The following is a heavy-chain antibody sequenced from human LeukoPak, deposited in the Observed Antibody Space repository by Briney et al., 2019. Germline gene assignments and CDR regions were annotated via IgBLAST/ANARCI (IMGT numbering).Heavy chain of an antibody. J-gene: IGHJ5*02. D-gene: IGHD3/OR15-3a*01. CDR3: ARERIGGLGGFDP. CDR1: GGTFSSYA. V-gene: IGHV1-69*13. CDR2: IIPIFGTA. Sequence: SVKVSCKASGGTFSSYAISWVRQAPGQGREWMGGIIPIFGTANYAQKFQGRVTITADESTTTAYMELSSLRSEDTAVYYCARERIGGLGGFDPWGQGTLVTVSS.